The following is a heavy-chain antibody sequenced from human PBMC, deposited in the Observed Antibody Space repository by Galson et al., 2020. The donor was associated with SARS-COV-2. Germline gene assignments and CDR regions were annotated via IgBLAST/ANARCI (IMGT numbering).Heavy chain of an antibody. J-gene: IGHJ4*02. CDR3: AGNIIAAAGHDDY. CDR2: IYSGGST. V-gene: IGHV3-53*04. CDR1: GFTVSSNY. D-gene: IGHD6-13*01. Sequence: GESLKISCAASGFTVSSNYMSWVRQAPGKGLEWVSVIYSGGSTYYADSVKGRFTISRHNSKNTLYLQMNSLRAEDTAVYYCAGNIIAAAGHDDYWGQGTLVTVSS.